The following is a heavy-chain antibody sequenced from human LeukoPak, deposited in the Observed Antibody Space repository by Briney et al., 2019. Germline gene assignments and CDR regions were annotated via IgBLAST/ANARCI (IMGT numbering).Heavy chain of an antibody. J-gene: IGHJ6*03. D-gene: IGHD6-13*01. CDR2: IIPIFGTA. Sequence: GSPVKVSCKASGGTFSSYAISWVRQAPGQGLEWMGGIIPIFGTANYAQKFQGRVTITADESTSTAYMELSSLRSEDTAVYYCARVAAAGTDYYYYYYMDVWGKGTTVTVSS. CDR3: ARVAAAGTDYYYYYYMDV. CDR1: GGTFSSYA. V-gene: IGHV1-69*01.